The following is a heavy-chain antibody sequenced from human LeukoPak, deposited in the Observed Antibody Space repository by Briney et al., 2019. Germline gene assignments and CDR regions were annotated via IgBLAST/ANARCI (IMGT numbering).Heavy chain of an antibody. CDR1: GFTFSGYR. CDR2: ISYDGSTK. V-gene: IGHV3-30-3*01. CDR3: ARARGTTGTTRIAFDI. D-gene: IGHD1-1*01. J-gene: IGHJ3*02. Sequence: GGSLRLSCAASGFTFSGYRINWVRQAPGKGLEWVAVISYDGSTKYYADSVKGRFTISRDNSKNTVYLQMDSLRPEDTAVCYCARARGTTGTTRIAFDIWGKGTMVTVSS.